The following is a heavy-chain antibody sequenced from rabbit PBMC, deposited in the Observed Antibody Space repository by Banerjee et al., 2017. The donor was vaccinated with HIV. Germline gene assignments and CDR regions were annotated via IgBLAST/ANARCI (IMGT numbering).Heavy chain of an antibody. CDR2: IYAGSSGIT. V-gene: IGHV1S45*01. CDR3: ARDWADSNGYSYAYDLNL. D-gene: IGHD6-1*01. CDR1: GFDFSGNA. Sequence: QEQLEESGGGLVTPGRTLTLSCTASGFDFSGNALCWFRQAPGKGPEWIGTIYAGSSGITDYASWVNGRFTISKTSSTTVTLQMTSLTAADTATYFCARDWADSNGYSYAYDLNLWGPGTLVTVS. J-gene: IGHJ4*01.